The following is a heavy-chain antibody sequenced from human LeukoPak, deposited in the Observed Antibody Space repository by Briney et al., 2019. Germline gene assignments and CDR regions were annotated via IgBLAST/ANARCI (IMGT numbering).Heavy chain of an antibody. J-gene: IGHJ6*02. D-gene: IGHD3-16*01. V-gene: IGHV3-30*04. CDR2: ISYDGSNK. Sequence: GRSLRLSCAASGFTFSSYAMHWVRQVPGKGLGWVAVISYDGSNKYYADSVKGRFTISRDTSKNTLYLQVNSLRGEDTAVYYSARAGGGHFFYGMDVWGQGTTVTVSS. CDR1: GFTFSSYA. CDR3: ARAGGGHFFYGMDV.